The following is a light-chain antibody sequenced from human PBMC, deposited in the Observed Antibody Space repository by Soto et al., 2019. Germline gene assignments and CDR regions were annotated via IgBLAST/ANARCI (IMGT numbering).Light chain of an antibody. CDR1: QRISSN. CDR2: GAS. J-gene: IGKJ1*01. CDR3: QQYNTWRT. Sequence: EILMTQSPATLSVSPGERATLSCRASQRISSNLAWFQQKPGQAPRLLIYGASTRAAGIPARFSGSGSGTEFTLTISSLQSEAFPVYYCQQYNTWRTFGQGTKVEIK. V-gene: IGKV3-15*01.